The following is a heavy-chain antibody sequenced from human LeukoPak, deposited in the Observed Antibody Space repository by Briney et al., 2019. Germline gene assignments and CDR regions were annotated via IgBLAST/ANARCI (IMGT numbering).Heavy chain of an antibody. CDR3: VRDWDYGYSVDCFDP. J-gene: IGHJ5*02. V-gene: IGHV1-69*04. Sequence: EASVKVSCKASGGTFSSYHFTWVRQAPGQGLEWVGKFNPVIRRSTYAQKFRGRVTITADTFTSTAYMEMSSLRSEDTAVYYCVRDWDYGYSVDCFDPWGQGTLITVSS. CDR2: FNPVIRRS. D-gene: IGHD4-17*01. CDR1: GGTFSSYH.